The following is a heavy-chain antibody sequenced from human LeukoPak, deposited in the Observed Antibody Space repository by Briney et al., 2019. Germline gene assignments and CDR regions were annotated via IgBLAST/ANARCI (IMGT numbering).Heavy chain of an antibody. D-gene: IGHD2-2*01. CDR1: GDSISSSSYF. V-gene: IGHV4-39*07. CDR2: IYYSGST. CDR3: ATRALGYCSSTSCYGDAFDI. J-gene: IGHJ3*02. Sequence: SETLSLTCTVSGDSISSSSYFWGWIRQPPGKGLEWIGTIYYSGSTYYNPSLKSRVTISVDRSKNQFSLKLSSVTAADTAVYYCATRALGYCSSTSCYGDAFDIWGQGTMVTVSS.